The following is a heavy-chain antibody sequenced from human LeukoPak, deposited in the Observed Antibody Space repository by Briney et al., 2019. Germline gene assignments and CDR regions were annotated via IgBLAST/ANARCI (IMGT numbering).Heavy chain of an antibody. CDR2: IAEDGSEK. D-gene: IGHD5-24*01. V-gene: IGHV3-7*01. CDR1: GFTFSKYW. Sequence: GGSLRLSCEASGFTFSKYWMSWVRQAPGKGLECVANIAEDGSEKYYVDSVKGRITISRDNAKNTLYLQMNSLRVDDTAVYYCGRGRSMNDWGQGALVTVSS. CDR3: GRGRSMND. J-gene: IGHJ4*02.